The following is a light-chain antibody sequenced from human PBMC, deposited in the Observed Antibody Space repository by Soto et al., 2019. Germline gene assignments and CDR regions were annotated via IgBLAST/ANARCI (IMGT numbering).Light chain of an antibody. J-gene: IGLJ1*01. Sequence: SYELTQPPSVSVAPGKTARITCGGNNIGSKSVHWYQQKPGQAPVLVIYYDSDRPSGTPERFSGSNSGNTATLTISRVEAGDEADYYCQVWDSSSDHPYVFGTGTKLTVL. CDR1: NIGSKS. CDR3: QVWDSSSDHPYV. V-gene: IGLV3-21*04. CDR2: YDS.